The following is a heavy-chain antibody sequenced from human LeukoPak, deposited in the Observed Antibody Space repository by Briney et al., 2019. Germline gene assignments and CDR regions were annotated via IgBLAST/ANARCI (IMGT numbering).Heavy chain of an antibody. CDR2: MNPNSGNT. Sequence: ASVKVSCKASGYTFTGYYMHWVRQATGQGLEWMGWMNPNSGNTGYAQKFQGRVTMTRNTSISTAYMELSSLRSEDTAVYYCARRVYYDSSGYSPNWFDPWGQGTLVTVSS. D-gene: IGHD3-22*01. J-gene: IGHJ5*02. CDR1: GYTFTGYY. CDR3: ARRVYYDSSGYSPNWFDP. V-gene: IGHV1-8*02.